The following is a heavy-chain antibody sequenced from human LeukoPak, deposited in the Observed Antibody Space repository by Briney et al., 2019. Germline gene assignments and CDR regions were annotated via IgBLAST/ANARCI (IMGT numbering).Heavy chain of an antibody. D-gene: IGHD6-19*01. Sequence: GGSLRLSCAASGFTFSSYAMHWVRQAPGKGLEWVAVISYDGSNKYYADSVKGRFTISRDNSKNTLYLQMNSLRAEDTAVYYCAREGTRSGWYPMLDYWGQGTLVTVSS. V-gene: IGHV3-30*04. CDR2: ISYDGSNK. CDR3: AREGTRSGWYPMLDY. J-gene: IGHJ4*02. CDR1: GFTFSSYA.